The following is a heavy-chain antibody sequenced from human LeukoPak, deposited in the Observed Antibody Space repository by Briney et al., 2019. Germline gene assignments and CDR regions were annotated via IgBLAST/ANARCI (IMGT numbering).Heavy chain of an antibody. CDR2: IYYSGST. Sequence: SETLSLTCTVSGGSISSYYWSWIRQPPGKGLEWIAYIYYSGSTNYHPSLKSRVTISVDTSKNQFSLKLSSVTAADTAVYYCANYGGDYWGQGTLVTVSS. V-gene: IGHV4-59*01. J-gene: IGHJ4*02. D-gene: IGHD4-23*01. CDR3: ANYGGDY. CDR1: GGSISSYY.